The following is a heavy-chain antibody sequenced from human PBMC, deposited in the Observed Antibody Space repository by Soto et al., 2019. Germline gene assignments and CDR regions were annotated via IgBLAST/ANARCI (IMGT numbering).Heavy chain of an antibody. CDR1: GGSFSGYY. D-gene: IGHD6-25*01. V-gene: IGHV4-34*01. CDR3: ARGSATKYFDY. J-gene: IGHJ4*02. CDR2: INHSGST. Sequence: PEETLSLTCAVYGGSFSGYYWSWIRQPPGKGLEWIGEINHSGSTNYNPSLKSRVTISVDTSKSQFSLKLSSVTAADTAVYYCARGSATKYFDYWGQGTLVTVSS.